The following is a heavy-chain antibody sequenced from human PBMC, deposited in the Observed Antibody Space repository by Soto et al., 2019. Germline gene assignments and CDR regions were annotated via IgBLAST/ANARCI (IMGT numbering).Heavy chain of an antibody. CDR3: AREIPLDAYDSSGYCDY. V-gene: IGHV3-64*01. Sequence: GGALRHPCAASQFTLISYGMHWVCQDPRKRQKYVSAISSNVVSTYYANSVKGRFTISRDNSKNTLYLQMGSLRAEDMAVYYCAREIPLDAYDSSGYCDYWGQGTLVTVSS. D-gene: IGHD3-22*01. CDR2: ISSNVVST. J-gene: IGHJ4*02. CDR1: QFTLISYG.